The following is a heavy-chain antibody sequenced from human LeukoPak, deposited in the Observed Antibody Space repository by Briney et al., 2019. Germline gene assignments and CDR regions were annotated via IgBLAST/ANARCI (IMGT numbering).Heavy chain of an antibody. D-gene: IGHD6-13*01. Sequence: GGSLRLSCAASGFTFSSYSMNWVRQAPGKGLEWVSSISSSSSYIYYADSVKGRSTISRDNAKNSLYLQMNSLRAEDTAVYYCARDRIAAAGPPGVFDIWGQGTMVTVSS. CDR2: ISSSSSYI. V-gene: IGHV3-21*01. CDR1: GFTFSSYS. J-gene: IGHJ3*02. CDR3: ARDRIAAAGPPGVFDI.